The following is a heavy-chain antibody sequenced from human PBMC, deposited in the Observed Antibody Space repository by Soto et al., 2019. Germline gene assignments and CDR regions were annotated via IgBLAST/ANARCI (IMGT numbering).Heavy chain of an antibody. CDR1: GFTFSSYA. D-gene: IGHD2-8*01. Sequence: GGSLRLSCAASGFTFSSYAMSWVRQAPGKGLEWVSAISGSGGSTYYADSVKGRFTISRDNSKNTLYLQMNSLRAEDTAVYYCAKNRVVLMVYDNYYYMDVWGKGTTVTVSS. J-gene: IGHJ6*03. V-gene: IGHV3-23*01. CDR3: AKNRVVLMVYDNYYYMDV. CDR2: ISGSGGST.